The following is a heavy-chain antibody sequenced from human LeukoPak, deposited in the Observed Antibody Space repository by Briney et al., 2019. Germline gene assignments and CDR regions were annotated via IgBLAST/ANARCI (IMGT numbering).Heavy chain of an antibody. Sequence: GGSLRLSCAASGFTFDEYGMSWVRQAPGKGLEWVSAINWNGGSTGYADSVKGRFTISRDNAKNSLYLQMNSLRAEDTALSYCARGPPYYCCSGSSLRGAFDIWGQRTMVTVSS. CDR1: GFTFDEYG. V-gene: IGHV3-20*04. CDR2: INWNGGST. D-gene: IGHD3-10*01. CDR3: ARGPPYYCCSGSSLRGAFDI. J-gene: IGHJ3*02.